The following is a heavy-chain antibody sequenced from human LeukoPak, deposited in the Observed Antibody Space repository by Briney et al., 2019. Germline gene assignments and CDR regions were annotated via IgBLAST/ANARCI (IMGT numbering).Heavy chain of an antibody. J-gene: IGHJ5*02. Sequence: ASVKVSCKASGYTFTSYAMHWVRQAPGQRLEWMGWINAGNGNTKYSQKFQGRVTITRDTSASTAYMELSSLRSEDTAVYYCVGGAPIRVTGAATFDPWGQGTLVTVSS. CDR2: INAGNGNT. V-gene: IGHV1-3*01. CDR1: GYTFTSYA. D-gene: IGHD6-19*01. CDR3: VGGAPIRVTGAATFDP.